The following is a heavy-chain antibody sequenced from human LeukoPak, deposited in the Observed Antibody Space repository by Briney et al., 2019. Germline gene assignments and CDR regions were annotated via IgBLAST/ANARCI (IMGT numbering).Heavy chain of an antibody. Sequence: ASVKVSCKASGYTFTSYYMHWVRQAPGQGLEWMGIINPSGGSTSYAQKFQGRVTMTRDTSTSTVYMELSSLRSEDTAVYYCAREGGVGATFGGFDYWGQGTLVTVSS. J-gene: IGHJ4*02. V-gene: IGHV1-46*01. CDR3: AREGGVGATFGGFDY. CDR2: INPSGGST. D-gene: IGHD1-26*01. CDR1: GYTFTSYY.